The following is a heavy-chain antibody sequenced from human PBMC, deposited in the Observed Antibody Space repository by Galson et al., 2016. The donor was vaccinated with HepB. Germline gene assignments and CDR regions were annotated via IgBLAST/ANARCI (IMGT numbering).Heavy chain of an antibody. J-gene: IGHJ4*02. D-gene: IGHD2-2*01. CDR1: GGSISSSYY. Sequence: SETLSLTCTVSGGSISSSYYWGWIRQPPGKGLEWIGSMYYSGNTYYNPSLKIRATISVDTSKNQFSLQLSSVTAADTAVYYCARAHCSTVGCNHPYYFDNWGQGTLVTVSS. CDR3: ARAHCSTVGCNHPYYFDN. CDR2: MYYSGNT. V-gene: IGHV4-39*01.